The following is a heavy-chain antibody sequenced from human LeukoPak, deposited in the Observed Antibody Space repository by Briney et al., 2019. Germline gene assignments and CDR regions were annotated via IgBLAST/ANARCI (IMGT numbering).Heavy chain of an antibody. D-gene: IGHD6-19*01. Sequence: GGSLRLSCAASGFTFSSYGMHWVRQAPGKGLEWVAVISYDGSNKYYADSVKGRFTISRDNSKNTLYLQMNSLRAEDTAVCYCAKDGGSGNWFDPWGQGTLVTVSS. J-gene: IGHJ5*02. CDR2: ISYDGSNK. V-gene: IGHV3-30*18. CDR1: GFTFSSYG. CDR3: AKDGGSGNWFDP.